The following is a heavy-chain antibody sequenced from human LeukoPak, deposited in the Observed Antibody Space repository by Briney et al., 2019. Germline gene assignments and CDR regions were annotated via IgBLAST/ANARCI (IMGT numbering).Heavy chain of an antibody. CDR3: ARDSYDILTGYYSGPDY. Sequence: GGSLRLSCAAPGFTFSSFGMHWVRQAPGKGLEWLTLIWYDGSSEYYADSVKGRFTISRDNSKNRLYLQINSLRVEDTAVYYCARDSYDILTGYYSGPDYWGQGTLVTVSS. V-gene: IGHV3-33*01. D-gene: IGHD3-9*01. J-gene: IGHJ4*02. CDR1: GFTFSSFG. CDR2: IWYDGSSE.